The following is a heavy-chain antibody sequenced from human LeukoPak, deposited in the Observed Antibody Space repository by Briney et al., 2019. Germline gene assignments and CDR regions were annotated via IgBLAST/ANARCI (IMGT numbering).Heavy chain of an antibody. CDR3: ARARSDYYDSSGYSFDY. CDR2: IYHSGST. Sequence: SETLSLTCAVSGGSISSSNWWSWVRQPPGKGPEWIGEIYHSGSTNYNPSLKSRVTISVDKSKNQFSLKLSSVTAADTAVYYCARARSDYYDSSGYSFDYWGQGTLVTVSS. V-gene: IGHV4-4*02. J-gene: IGHJ4*02. D-gene: IGHD3-22*01. CDR1: GGSISSSNW.